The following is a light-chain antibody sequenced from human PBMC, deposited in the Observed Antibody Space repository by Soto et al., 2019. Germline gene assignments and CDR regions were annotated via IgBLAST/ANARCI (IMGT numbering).Light chain of an antibody. CDR1: SSDVGGYNY. CDR3: SSYTSSGTVV. V-gene: IGLV2-14*01. CDR2: EVN. Sequence: QSALTQPASVSGSPGQSITISCTGTSSDVGGYNYVSWYQQHPGKAPKVMFYEVNNGPSGVSNRFSGSKSGNTASLTISGLQAEDEAHYYCSSYTSSGTVVFGGGTQLTVL. J-gene: IGLJ2*01.